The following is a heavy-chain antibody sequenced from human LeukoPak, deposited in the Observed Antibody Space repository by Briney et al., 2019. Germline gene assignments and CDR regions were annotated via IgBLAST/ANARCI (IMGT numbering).Heavy chain of an antibody. J-gene: IGHJ4*02. CDR3: ARGYYYDSSGYYDIDY. CDR2: LNPSGGNP. D-gene: IGHD3-22*01. Sequence: ASVKVSCKTSGYTFTNYYIHWVRQAPGQGLEWVGMLNPSGGNPSSAQKFQGRLSMTRDTSTSTVYLALSSLRSDDTAVYYCARGYYYDSSGYYDIDYWGQGTLVTVSS. CDR1: GYTFTNYY. V-gene: IGHV1-46*01.